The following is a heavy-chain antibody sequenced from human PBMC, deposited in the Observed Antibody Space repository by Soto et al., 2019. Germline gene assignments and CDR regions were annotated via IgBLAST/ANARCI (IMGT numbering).Heavy chain of an antibody. J-gene: IGHJ4*02. D-gene: IGHD3-10*01. V-gene: IGHV1-8*01. CDR1: GYTFTSYD. Sequence: QVQLVQSGAEVRTPGASVKVSCKASGYTFTSYDINWVRQATGQGPEWMGWMNPDSGNTGYVQKFQGRVTXTXTXXISTAYMELSSLRSEDTAVYYCASSVGGSSVNFDYWGQGTLVTVSS. CDR3: ASSVGGSSVNFDY. CDR2: MNPDSGNT.